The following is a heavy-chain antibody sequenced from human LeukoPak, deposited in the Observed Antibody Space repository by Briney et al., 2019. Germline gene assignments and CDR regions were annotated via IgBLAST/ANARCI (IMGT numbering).Heavy chain of an antibody. J-gene: IGHJ3*01. Sequence: GGSLRLSCAASGFTFNTYWMYWVRQAPGKGLVWVSRIDSDGSSTTYADSVKGRFTISRDNAKNTLYLQMSSLTAEDTAVYYCASPRSKFGDYAIDAFALWGQGTMVTVSS. V-gene: IGHV3-74*03. CDR2: IDSDGSST. D-gene: IGHD4-17*01. CDR1: GFTFNTYW. CDR3: ASPRSKFGDYAIDAFAL.